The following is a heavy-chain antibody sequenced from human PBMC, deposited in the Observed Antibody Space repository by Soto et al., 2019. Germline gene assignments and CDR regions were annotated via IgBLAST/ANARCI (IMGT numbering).Heavy chain of an antibody. CDR1: GFTFSSYA. J-gene: IGHJ3*02. Sequence: EVQLLESGGGLVQPGGSLRLSCAASGFTFSSYAMSWVRQAPGKGLEWVSAISGSGGSTYYADSVKGRFTISRDNSKNTLYLEMNSPRADDTAVYYCAKVNPTDLNAFDIWGQWTMVTVSS. V-gene: IGHV3-23*01. CDR2: ISGSGGST. CDR3: AKVNPTDLNAFDI.